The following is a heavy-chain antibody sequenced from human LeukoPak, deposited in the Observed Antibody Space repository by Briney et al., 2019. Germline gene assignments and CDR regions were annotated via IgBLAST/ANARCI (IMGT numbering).Heavy chain of an antibody. J-gene: IGHJ3*01. CDR2: LWSDGINK. CDR1: GFSFNTYD. Sequence: PGGSLRLSCAASGFSFNTYDMHCVRQAPGQGLEWVVVLWSDGINKNYADSVKGRFTMSRDNSKNTLYLEMNSLRAEDTAVYYCARDMGASHIRPLDVWGQGTVVTVSS. CDR3: ARDMGASHIRPLDV. V-gene: IGHV3-33*01.